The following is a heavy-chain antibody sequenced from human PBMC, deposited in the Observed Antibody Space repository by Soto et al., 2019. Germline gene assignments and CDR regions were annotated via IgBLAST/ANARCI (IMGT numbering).Heavy chain of an antibody. Sequence: ASVKVSCKASGYTFTSYDINWVRQATGQGLEWMGWMNPNSGNTGYAQKFQGRVTMTRNTSISTAYMELSSLRSEDTAVYYCARGGIAARRRLAGYYYYMDVWGKGTTVTVSS. CDR2: MNPNSGNT. J-gene: IGHJ6*03. V-gene: IGHV1-8*01. D-gene: IGHD6-6*01. CDR3: ARGGIAARRRLAGYYYYMDV. CDR1: GYTFTSYD.